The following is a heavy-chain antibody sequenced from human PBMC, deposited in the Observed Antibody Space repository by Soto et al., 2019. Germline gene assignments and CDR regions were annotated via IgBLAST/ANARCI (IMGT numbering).Heavy chain of an antibody. V-gene: IGHV1-58*01. CDR1: GFTFTSSA. D-gene: IGHD3-3*01. J-gene: IGHJ4*02. CDR3: AAGYDFWSGQYYFDY. Sequence: SVKVSCKASGFTFTSSAVQWVRRARGQRLEWIGWIVVGSGNTNYAQKFQERVTITRDMSTSTAYMELSSLRSEDTAVYYCAAGYDFWSGQYYFDYWGQGTLVTVSS. CDR2: IVVGSGNT.